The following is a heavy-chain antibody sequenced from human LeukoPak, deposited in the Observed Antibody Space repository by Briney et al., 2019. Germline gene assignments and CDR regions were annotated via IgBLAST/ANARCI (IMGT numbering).Heavy chain of an antibody. CDR2: ISYDGSNK. CDR3: AKDCEWEILLSLPNYFDY. V-gene: IGHV3-30*18. Sequence: GGSLRLSCAASGFTFSRYCMHWVREAPGKGLEGGAVISYDGSNKFYADSVKGRFTISRDNSKNTLYLQMNSLRAEATAVYYCAKDCEWEILLSLPNYFDYWGQGTLVTVSS. CDR1: GFTFSRYC. D-gene: IGHD1-26*01. J-gene: IGHJ4*01.